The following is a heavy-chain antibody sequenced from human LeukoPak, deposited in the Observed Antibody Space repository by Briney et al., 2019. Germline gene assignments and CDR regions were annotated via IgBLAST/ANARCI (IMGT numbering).Heavy chain of an antibody. Sequence: ASVKVSCKASGYTFTSYAMHWVRQAPGQRLEWMGWINAGNGNTKYSQKFQGRVTITRDTSASTAYMELSSLGSEDTAVYYCARGAAGMDEYFQHWGQGTLVTVSS. CDR1: GYTFTSYA. CDR2: INAGNGNT. V-gene: IGHV1-3*01. CDR3: ARGAAGMDEYFQH. D-gene: IGHD6-13*01. J-gene: IGHJ1*01.